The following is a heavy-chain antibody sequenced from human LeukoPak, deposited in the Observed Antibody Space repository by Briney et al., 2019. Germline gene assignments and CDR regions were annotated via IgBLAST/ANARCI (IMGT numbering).Heavy chain of an antibody. CDR2: ISAYNGNA. Sequence: GPSVKLSCKAAGYTFTSYGISWVRQAPGQGLEWMGWISAYNGNADYAQKLQGRVTMTTDTSTSTAYMELRSLRSDDTAVYYCARGAYRYDFLFDHWVQGTLVTVSS. D-gene: IGHD5-18*01. V-gene: IGHV1-18*01. CDR3: ARGAYRYDFLFDH. CDR1: GYTFTSYG. J-gene: IGHJ4*02.